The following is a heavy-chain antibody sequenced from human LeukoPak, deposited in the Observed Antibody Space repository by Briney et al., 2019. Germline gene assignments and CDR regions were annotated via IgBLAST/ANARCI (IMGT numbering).Heavy chain of an antibody. CDR1: GFTFSNYW. V-gene: IGHV3-7*01. D-gene: IGHD4-11*01. Sequence: GGSLRLSCAASGFTFSNYWMSWVRQAPGKGLEWVANMKEDGSEKNYVASVKGRFTISRDNAQDSPYLQMNSLSAEDTAVYYCARDRGYSNFDYWGQGTLVTVSS. CDR3: ARDRGYSNFDY. J-gene: IGHJ4*02. CDR2: MKEDGSEK.